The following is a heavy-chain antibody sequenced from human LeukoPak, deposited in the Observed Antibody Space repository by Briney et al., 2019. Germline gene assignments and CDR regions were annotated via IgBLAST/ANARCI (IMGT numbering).Heavy chain of an antibody. CDR1: GYTFSTLD. D-gene: IGHD6-19*01. J-gene: IGHJ4*02. CDR2: INPNSGGT. Sequence: ASVKVSCKTSGYTFSTLDISWVRQAPGQGLEWMGWINPNSGGTNYAQKFQGWVTMTRDTSISTAYMELSRLRSDDTAVYYCAVGDGAGSYDYWGQGTLVTVSS. V-gene: IGHV1-2*04. CDR3: AVGDGAGSYDY.